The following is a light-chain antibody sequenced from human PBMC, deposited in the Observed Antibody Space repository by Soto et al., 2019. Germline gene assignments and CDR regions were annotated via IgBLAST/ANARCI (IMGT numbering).Light chain of an antibody. Sequence: QSVLTQPPSVSGAPGQTVTISCTGGSSNIGAGYDVHWYQQRPGTAPKLLIYGNSNRPSGVPDRFSGSKSGTSASLAITGLQAEDEADYYCQSYDSSRSGGYVFGTGTKLTVL. CDR1: SSNIGAGYD. CDR3: QSYDSSRSGGYV. V-gene: IGLV1-40*01. CDR2: GNS. J-gene: IGLJ1*01.